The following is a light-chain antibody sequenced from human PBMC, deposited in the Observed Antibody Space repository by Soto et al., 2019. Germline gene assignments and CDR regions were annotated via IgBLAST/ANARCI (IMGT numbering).Light chain of an antibody. J-gene: IGKJ3*01. V-gene: IGKV1-17*02. CDR3: LQHNSLPFT. CDR2: ASS. CDR1: QDIGDD. Sequence: DIQMTQSPSSLSASVGDRVTITCRASQDIGDDLDWFQQKPGKAPKRLIYASSGLQSGAPARFSGSGSGTEFALTISNLYPEDFATYYCLQHNSLPFTFGLGPKWMSN.